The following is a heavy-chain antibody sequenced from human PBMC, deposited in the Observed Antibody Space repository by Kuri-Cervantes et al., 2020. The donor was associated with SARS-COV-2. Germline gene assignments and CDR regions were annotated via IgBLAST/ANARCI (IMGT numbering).Heavy chain of an antibody. V-gene: IGHV1-46*01. CDR2: INPSGGST. D-gene: IGHD4-11*01. J-gene: IGHJ5*02. Sequence: ASVKVSCKASGYTFTSYYMHWVRQAPGQGLEWMGIINPSGGSTSYAQKFQGRVTMTRDTSTSTVYMELSSLRSDDTAVYYCARSFTLTTVTPIGWFDPWGQGTLVTVSS. CDR3: ARSFTLTTVTPIGWFDP. CDR1: GYTFTSYY.